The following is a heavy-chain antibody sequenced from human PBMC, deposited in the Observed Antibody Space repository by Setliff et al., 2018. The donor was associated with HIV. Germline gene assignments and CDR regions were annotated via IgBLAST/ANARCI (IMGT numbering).Heavy chain of an antibody. CDR1: GYIFSSYG. CDR2: ITVYNDNK. D-gene: IGHD6-6*01. Sequence: ASVKVSCKASGYIFSSYGISWVRQAPGQGLEWMGWITVYNDNKNYAQKLQGRVTMTTDTSTSTAYMELRSLRSDDTAVYYCATVGGVAARRDNWFDPWGQGTLVTVSS. J-gene: IGHJ5*02. CDR3: ATVGGVAARRDNWFDP. V-gene: IGHV1-18*01.